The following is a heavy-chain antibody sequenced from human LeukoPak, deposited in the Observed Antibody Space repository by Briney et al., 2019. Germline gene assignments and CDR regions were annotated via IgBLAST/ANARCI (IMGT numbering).Heavy chain of an antibody. V-gene: IGHV3-23*01. Sequence: GGSLRLSCAASGFTFSSYAMSWVRQAPGKGVEWVSAISGSGSSTYYADSVKGRFTISRDNSKNTLYLQMNSLRAEDTAVYYCAKDIEQWLVRYYFDYWGQGTLVTVSS. J-gene: IGHJ4*02. CDR3: AKDIEQWLVRYYFDY. CDR2: ISGSGSST. CDR1: GFTFSSYA. D-gene: IGHD6-19*01.